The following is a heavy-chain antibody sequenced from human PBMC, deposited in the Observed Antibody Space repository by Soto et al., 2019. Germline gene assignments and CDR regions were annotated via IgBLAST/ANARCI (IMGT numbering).Heavy chain of an antibody. J-gene: IGHJ5*02. CDR2: ISAYNGNT. D-gene: IGHD6-6*01. CDR1: GYTFTSYG. Sequence: GASVKVSCKASGYTFTSYGICWVRQAPGQGLEWMGWISAYNGNTNYAQKVQGRVTMTTDTSTSTAYMELRSLRSDDTALYYCAREKRAERRSVRTHLVPGWFDPCGQRPLVAVSS. V-gene: IGHV1-18*01. CDR3: AREKRAERRSVRTHLVPGWFDP.